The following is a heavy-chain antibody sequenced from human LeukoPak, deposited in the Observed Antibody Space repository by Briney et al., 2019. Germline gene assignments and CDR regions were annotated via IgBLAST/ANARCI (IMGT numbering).Heavy chain of an antibody. CDR2: INQDGSEK. J-gene: IGHJ6*02. Sequence: GGTLRLSCAASGLTFSSYWMSSVRQAPGKGLEWVANINQDGSEKYYVDSVKGRFTISRDNAKNSLYLQMNSLRAEDTAVYYCARGRGMDVWGQGTTVTVSS. CDR1: GLTFSSYW. V-gene: IGHV3-7*01. CDR3: ARGRGMDV.